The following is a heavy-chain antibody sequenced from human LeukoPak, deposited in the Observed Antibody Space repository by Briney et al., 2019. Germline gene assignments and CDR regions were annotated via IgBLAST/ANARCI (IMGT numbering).Heavy chain of an antibody. J-gene: IGHJ5*02. CDR2: IRTSGGST. CDR1: GFTFNDYT. D-gene: IGHD2-15*01. CDR3: EKGVVSPAFFAANH. Sequence: GGSLRLSCAASGFTFNDYTMSWVRQAPGKGLEWVLGIRTSGGSTYYADSVKGRFTISRDNSRNTLYLQMNSLRAEDTAVYYCEKGVVSPAFFAANHWGQGTMVTVSS. V-gene: IGHV3-23*01.